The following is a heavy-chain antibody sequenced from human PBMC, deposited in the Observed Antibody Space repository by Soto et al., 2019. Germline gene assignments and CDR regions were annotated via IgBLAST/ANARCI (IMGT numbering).Heavy chain of an antibody. CDR1: GYTFTSYD. CDR3: ARGVGGIFGVVAYYYYYYMDV. V-gene: IGHV1-8*01. CDR2: MNANSGNT. D-gene: IGHD3-3*01. J-gene: IGHJ6*03. Sequence: ASVKVSCKASGYTFTSYDINWVRQATGQGLEWMGWMNANSGNTDYAQKFQGRVTMTRNTSISTAYMELRSLRSDDTAVYYCARGVGGIFGVVAYYYYYYMDVWGKGTTVTVSS.